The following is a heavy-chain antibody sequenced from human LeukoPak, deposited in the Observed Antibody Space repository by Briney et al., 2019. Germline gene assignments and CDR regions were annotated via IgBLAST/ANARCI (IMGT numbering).Heavy chain of an antibody. J-gene: IGHJ4*02. Sequence: GGSLRLSCAASGFTFSDYAMSWVRQAPGKGLEWVSVIYSGGSTYYADSVKGRFTISRDNSKNTLYLQMNSLRAEDTAVYYCATQYYYDSSGSLWGQGTLVTVSS. D-gene: IGHD3-22*01. V-gene: IGHV3-66*01. CDR3: ATQYYYDSSGSL. CDR1: GFTFSDYA. CDR2: IYSGGST.